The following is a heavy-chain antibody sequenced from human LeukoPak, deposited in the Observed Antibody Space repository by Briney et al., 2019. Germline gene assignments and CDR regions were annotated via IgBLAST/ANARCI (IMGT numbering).Heavy chain of an antibody. CDR2: IYSGGST. D-gene: IGHD3-3*01. CDR3: ARKTIFGVVDYGMDV. J-gene: IGHJ6*02. Sequence: GGSLRLSCAASGFTVSSNYMSWVRQAPGKGLEWGSVIYSGGSTYYTDSVKGRFTISRDDSKNTLYLQMNSLRAEDTAVYYCARKTIFGVVDYGMDVWGQGTTVTVSS. CDR1: GFTVSSNY. V-gene: IGHV3-53*01.